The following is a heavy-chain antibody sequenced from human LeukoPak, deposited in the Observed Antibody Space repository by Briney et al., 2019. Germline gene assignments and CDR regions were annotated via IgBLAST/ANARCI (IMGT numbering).Heavy chain of an antibody. CDR1: GYTFTNYP. CDR3: ARAHLYCSGGSCYVEDAFDI. J-gene: IGHJ3*02. D-gene: IGHD2-15*01. V-gene: IGHV1-2*02. Sequence: GASVKVSCKASGYTFTNYPMIWVRQAPGQGLEWMGWINPNSGGTNYAQKFQGRVTMTRDTSISTAYMELSRLRSDDTAVYYCARAHLYCSGGSCYVEDAFDIWGQGTMVTVSS. CDR2: INPNSGGT.